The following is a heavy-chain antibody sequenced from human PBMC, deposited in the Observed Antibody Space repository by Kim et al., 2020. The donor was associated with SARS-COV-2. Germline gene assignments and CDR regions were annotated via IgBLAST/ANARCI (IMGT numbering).Heavy chain of an antibody. CDR2: IYYSGST. J-gene: IGHJ2*01. CDR1: GGSLSGSSYY. Sequence: SETLSLTCTVSGGSLSGSSYYWGWIRQPPGKGLEWIGSIYYSGSTYYNPSLKSRVTISVDTSKNQFSLKLSSVTAADTAVYYCARTGSSGYYLSHWYFDLWGRGTLVTVSS. V-gene: IGHV4-39*01. D-gene: IGHD3-22*01. CDR3: ARTGSSGYYLSHWYFDL.